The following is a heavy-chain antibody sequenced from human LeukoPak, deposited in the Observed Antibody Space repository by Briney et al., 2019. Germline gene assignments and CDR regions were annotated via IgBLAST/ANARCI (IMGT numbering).Heavy chain of an antibody. Sequence: SVKVSCKASGGTFSSYAISWVRQAPGQGLEWMGGIIPIFGTANYAQKFQGRVTITADESTSTAYMELSSLRFEDTAVYYCASSYDSSGYTIDYWGQGTLVTVSS. CDR3: ASSYDSSGYTIDY. CDR2: IIPIFGTA. J-gene: IGHJ4*02. V-gene: IGHV1-69*01. D-gene: IGHD3-22*01. CDR1: GGTFSSYA.